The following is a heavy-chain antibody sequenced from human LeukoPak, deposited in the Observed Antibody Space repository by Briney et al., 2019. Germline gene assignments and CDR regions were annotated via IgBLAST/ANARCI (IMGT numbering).Heavy chain of an antibody. J-gene: IGHJ4*02. D-gene: IGHD3-3*01. V-gene: IGHV1-2*04. CDR2: INPNSGGT. Sequence: ASVKVSCKASGYTFTGYYMHWVRQAPGQGLEWMGWINPNSGGTNYAQRFQGWVTMTRDTSISTAYMELSRLRSDDTAVYYCARAFKLHYDFWSLGYWGQGTLVTVSS. CDR3: ARAFKLHYDFWSLGY. CDR1: GYTFTGYY.